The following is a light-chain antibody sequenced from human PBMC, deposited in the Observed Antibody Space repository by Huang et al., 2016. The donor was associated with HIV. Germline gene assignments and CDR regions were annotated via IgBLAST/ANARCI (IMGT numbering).Light chain of an antibody. CDR2: GAS. CDR1: QDIRNF. V-gene: IGKV1-33*01. CDR3: QQYDNLYT. Sequence: IQMTQSPASLSAYVRDRVTISCQANQDIRNFLNWYQQKPGKAPTLLIYGASNLQEGVPSRFSGNGSGTDFSITISSLQSEDIATYYCQQYDNLYTFGQGTRLEIK. J-gene: IGKJ2*01.